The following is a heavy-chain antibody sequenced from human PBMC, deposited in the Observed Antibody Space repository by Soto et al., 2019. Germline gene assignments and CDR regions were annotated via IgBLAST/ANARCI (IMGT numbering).Heavy chain of an antibody. CDR1: GFTFSSYW. CDR2: IKQDGSEK. D-gene: IGHD6-19*01. Sequence: EVQLVESGGGLVQPGGSLRLSCAASGFTFSSYWMSWVRQAPGKGLEWVANIKQDGSEKYYVDSVKGRFTISRDNAKNSLYLQMNSLRAEDTAVSYCARDIGMCSGWYDYWGQGTLVTVSS. J-gene: IGHJ4*02. CDR3: ARDIGMCSGWYDY. V-gene: IGHV3-7*01.